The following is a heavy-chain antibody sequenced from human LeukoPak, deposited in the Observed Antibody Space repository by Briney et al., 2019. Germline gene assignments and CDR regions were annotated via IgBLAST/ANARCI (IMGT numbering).Heavy chain of an antibody. J-gene: IGHJ4*02. D-gene: IGHD6-19*01. CDR2: IWYDGSNK. Sequence: GGSLRLSCAASGFTFSSYGMHWVRQAPGKGLEWVAVIWYDGSNKYYADSVKGRFTISRDNSKNTLYLQMNSLRAEDTAVYYCARDRYSSGWYDVDYWGQGTLVTVSS. CDR1: GFTFSSYG. CDR3: ARDRYSSGWYDVDY. V-gene: IGHV3-33*01.